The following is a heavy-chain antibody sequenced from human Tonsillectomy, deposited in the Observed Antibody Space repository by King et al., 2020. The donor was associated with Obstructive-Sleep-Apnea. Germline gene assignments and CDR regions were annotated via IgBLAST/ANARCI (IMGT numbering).Heavy chain of an antibody. CDR3: ATGGHYCGT. CDR1: GITFTNTW. D-gene: IGHD3-10*01. CDR2: LKSETAGGTT. Sequence: VQLVESGGGLVNPGGSLRLSCAASGITFTNTWMIWVRQAPGKGLEWLGRLKSETAGGTTDYAAPVKDRFTISSDDSKNTLYLQMNSLKTEDTAVYYCATGGHYCGTWGQGTLVTVAS. V-gene: IGHV3-15*01. J-gene: IGHJ4*02.